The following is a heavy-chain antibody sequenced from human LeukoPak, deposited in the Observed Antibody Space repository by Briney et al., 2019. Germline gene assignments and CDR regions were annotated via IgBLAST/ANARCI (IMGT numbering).Heavy chain of an antibody. V-gene: IGHV3-7*01. J-gene: IGHJ3*02. Sequence: GGSLRLSCAASGFTFSNYWMTWVRQAPGKGLEWVANIKQDGSEKYYVDSVKGRFTISRDYAKNSLFLQMNSLRAEDTAVYYCARDSAAFDIWGQGTMVTVSS. CDR2: IKQDGSEK. CDR1: GFTFSNYW. CDR3: ARDSAAFDI.